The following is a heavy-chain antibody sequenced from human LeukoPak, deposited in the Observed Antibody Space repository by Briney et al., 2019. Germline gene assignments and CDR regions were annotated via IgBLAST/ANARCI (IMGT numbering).Heavy chain of an antibody. J-gene: IGHJ3*02. CDR3: ARDPGYYDSSGYYYPDAFDI. Sequence: TGGSLRLSCAASGFTFSSYSMNWVRQAPGKGLEWVSSISSSSSYIYYADSVKGRFTISRDNAKNSLYLQMNSLRAEDTAVYYCARDPGYYDSSGYYYPDAFDIWGQGTMVTVSS. CDR1: GFTFSSYS. CDR2: ISSSSSYI. D-gene: IGHD3-22*01. V-gene: IGHV3-21*01.